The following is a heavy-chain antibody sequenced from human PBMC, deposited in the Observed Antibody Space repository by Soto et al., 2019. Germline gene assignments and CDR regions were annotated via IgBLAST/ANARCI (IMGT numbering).Heavy chain of an antibody. D-gene: IGHD5-12*01. CDR2: IMPSFGTA. Sequence: QVQLVQSGAEVKKPGSSVKVSCKASGGTFSSYAVSWVRQAPGQGLAWMRGIMPSFGTANYAQKFQGRDTITADECRSKAYMELGSLRSEDSAVYCCVRGGGRGRRLRFTRGSYWYFDLWGRGTLVTVS. V-gene: IGHV1-69*01. J-gene: IGHJ2*01. CDR3: VRGGGRGRRLRFTRGSYWYFDL. CDR1: GGTFSSYA.